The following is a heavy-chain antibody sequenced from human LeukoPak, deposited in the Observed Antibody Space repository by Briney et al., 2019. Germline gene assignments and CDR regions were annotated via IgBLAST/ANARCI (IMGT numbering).Heavy chain of an antibody. D-gene: IGHD1-26*01. J-gene: IGHJ5*02. CDR1: GFTFSDCS. CDR2: IDKKTKNYET. V-gene: IGHV3-73*01. CDR3: TRDAGTYNWLDP. Sequence: GGSLKLSCAASGFTFSDCSIHWVRQASGRGLEWVGLIDKKTKNYETAYAASVRGRFTISRDDSQNTAYLQMYSLETEDTALYYCTRDAGTYNWLDPWGQGTLVTVSS.